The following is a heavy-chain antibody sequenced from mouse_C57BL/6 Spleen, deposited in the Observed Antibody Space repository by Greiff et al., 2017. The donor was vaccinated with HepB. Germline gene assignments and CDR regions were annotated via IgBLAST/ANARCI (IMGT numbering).Heavy chain of an antibody. V-gene: IGHV5-17*01. CDR2: ISSGSSTI. D-gene: IGHD2-5*01. Sequence: EVQVVESGGGLVKPGGSLKLSCAASGFTFCDYGMHWVRQAPEKGLEWVAYISSGSSTIYYADTVKGRFTISRDNAKNTLFLQMTSLRSEDTAMYYCAREAYSKVFAYWGQGTLVTVSA. J-gene: IGHJ3*01. CDR1: GFTFCDYG. CDR3: AREAYSKVFAY.